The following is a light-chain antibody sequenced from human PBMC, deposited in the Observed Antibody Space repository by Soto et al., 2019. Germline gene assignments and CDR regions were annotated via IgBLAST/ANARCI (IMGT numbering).Light chain of an antibody. J-gene: IGLJ1*01. CDR3: SSYTSSSTLV. Sequence: QSVLTQPASVSGSPGQSITISCTGTSRDGGGYNYVSWYQQHPGKAPNLMIYDVSNRPSGVSNRFSGSKSGNTASLTISGLQAEDEADYYCSSYTSSSTLVFGTGTKVTVL. CDR1: SRDGGGYNY. V-gene: IGLV2-14*01. CDR2: DVS.